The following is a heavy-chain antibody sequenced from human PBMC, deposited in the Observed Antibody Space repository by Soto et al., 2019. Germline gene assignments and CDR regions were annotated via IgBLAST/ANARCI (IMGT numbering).Heavy chain of an antibody. D-gene: IGHD3-10*01. CDR2: IYHSGST. J-gene: IGHJ6*02. V-gene: IGHV4-30-2*01. CDR1: GGSISSGGYS. Sequence: SLTCAVSGGSISSGGYSWSWIRQPPGKGLEWIGYIYHSGSTYYNPSLKSRVTISVDRSKNQFSLKLSSVTAADTAVYYCARGLTMVRGVGGMDVWGQGTTVTVSS. CDR3: ARGLTMVRGVGGMDV.